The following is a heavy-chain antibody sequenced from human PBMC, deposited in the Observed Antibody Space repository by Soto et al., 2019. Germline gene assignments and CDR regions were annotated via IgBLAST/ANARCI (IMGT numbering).Heavy chain of an antibody. CDR1: GGSFSGYY. CDR3: ARFGYYGSGSYPPFNWFDP. J-gene: IGHJ5*02. Sequence: SETLSLTCAVYGGSFSGYYWSWIRQPPGKGLEWIGEINHSGSTNYNPSLKSRVTISVDTSKNQFSLKLSSVTAADTAVYYCARFGYYGSGSYPPFNWFDPWGQGTLVTVSS. D-gene: IGHD3-10*01. V-gene: IGHV4-34*01. CDR2: INHSGST.